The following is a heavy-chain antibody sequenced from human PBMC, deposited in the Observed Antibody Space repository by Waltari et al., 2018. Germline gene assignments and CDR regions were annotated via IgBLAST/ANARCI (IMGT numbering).Heavy chain of an antibody. J-gene: IGHJ4*02. CDR3: ASSYYDSSGLDY. V-gene: IGHV3-53*01. CDR1: GLTVSSNY. Sequence: EVPLVESGGGLIQPGGSLRLSCAASGLTVSSNYISCVRQAPGKGLDWVSVIYSGGSTYYADSVKGRFTISRDNSKNTLYLQMNSLRAEDTAVYYCASSYYDSSGLDYWGQGTLVTVSS. D-gene: IGHD3-22*01. CDR2: IYSGGST.